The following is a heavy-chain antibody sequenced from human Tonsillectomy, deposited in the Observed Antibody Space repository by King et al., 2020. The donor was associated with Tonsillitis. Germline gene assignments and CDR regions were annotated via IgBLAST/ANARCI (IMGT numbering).Heavy chain of an antibody. Sequence: VQLVESGGGLVQPGGSLRLSCAASGFTFSNYWMSWVRQAPGKGLEWVANIKQDGSKKYYVDSVKGRFTISRDNAKNSLYLQMNSLRAEDTAVYYCASGIYYDFLSGYLRDFDYWGQGTLVTVSS. CDR1: GFTFSNYW. CDR2: IKQDGSKK. V-gene: IGHV3-7*02. J-gene: IGHJ4*02. D-gene: IGHD3-3*01. CDR3: ASGIYYDFLSGYLRDFDY.